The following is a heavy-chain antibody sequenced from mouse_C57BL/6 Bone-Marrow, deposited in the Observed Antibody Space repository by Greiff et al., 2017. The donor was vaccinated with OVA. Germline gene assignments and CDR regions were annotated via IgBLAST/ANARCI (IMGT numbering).Heavy chain of an antibody. Sequence: EVKLVESGGDLVKPGGSLKLSCAASGFTFSSYGMSWVRQTPDKRLEWVATISSGGSYTYYPDSVKGRVTISRDNAKNTLYLQMSSLKSEDTAMYYCARRVSYYAMDYWGQGTSVTVSS. J-gene: IGHJ4*01. CDR2: ISSGGSYT. V-gene: IGHV5-6*02. CDR3: ARRVSYYAMDY. CDR1: GFTFSSYG.